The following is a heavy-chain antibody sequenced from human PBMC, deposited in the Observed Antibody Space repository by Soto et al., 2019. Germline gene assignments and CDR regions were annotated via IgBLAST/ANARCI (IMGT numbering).Heavy chain of an antibody. CDR1: GGSISSSSYY. J-gene: IGHJ4*02. CDR2: IYYSGST. Sequence: SETLSLTCTVSGGSISSSSYYWGWIRQPPGKGLEWIGSIYYSGSTYYNPSLKSRVTISVDTSKNQFSLKLSSVTAADTAVYYCASLLYYDFWSGYYRRYFDYWGQGTLVTVSS. V-gene: IGHV4-39*01. D-gene: IGHD3-3*01. CDR3: ASLLYYDFWSGYYRRYFDY.